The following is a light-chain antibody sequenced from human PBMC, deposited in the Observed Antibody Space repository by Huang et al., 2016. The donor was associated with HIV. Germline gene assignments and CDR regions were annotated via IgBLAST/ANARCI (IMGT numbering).Light chain of an antibody. CDR3: MQSIHLRT. CDR2: EMS. J-gene: IGKJ2*02. CDR1: QSLLLGDGKTY. V-gene: IGKV2-29*02. Sequence: IVMTQTPLSLSATPGQPATISCKSNQSLLLGDGKTYLYWYLQRAGQSPQPLIYEMSSRFSGVQDRFSGSGSGTDFTLKISRVEAGDVGIYYCMQSIHLRTFGQGTKLEIK.